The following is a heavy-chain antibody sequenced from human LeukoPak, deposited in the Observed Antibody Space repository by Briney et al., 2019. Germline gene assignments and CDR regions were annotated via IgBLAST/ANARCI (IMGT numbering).Heavy chain of an antibody. J-gene: IGHJ6*02. Sequence: GGSLRLSCAASGFTFSSYAMSWVRQAPGEGLEWVSAISGSGGSTYYADSVKGRFTISRDNSKNTLYLQMNSLRAEDTAVYYCARDAFDCSGGSCFLPGYYGMDVWGQGTTVTVSS. CDR1: GFTFSSYA. D-gene: IGHD2-15*01. CDR2: ISGSGGST. V-gene: IGHV3-23*01. CDR3: ARDAFDCSGGSCFLPGYYGMDV.